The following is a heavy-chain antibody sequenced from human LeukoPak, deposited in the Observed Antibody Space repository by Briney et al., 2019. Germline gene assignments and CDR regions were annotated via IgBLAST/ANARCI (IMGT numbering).Heavy chain of an antibody. D-gene: IGHD1-26*01. J-gene: IGHJ4*02. V-gene: IGHV3-7*03. CDR3: ASGGIYHGAAFDF. Sequence: GGYLRLSCAASGFTFSSYWMSWVRQAPGKGLEWVANIKQDGSEKYYVDSVKGRFNISRDNAKNSLYLQMNSLRAEDTALYYCASGGIYHGAAFDFWGQGSLVTVS. CDR2: IKQDGSEK. CDR1: GFTFSSYW.